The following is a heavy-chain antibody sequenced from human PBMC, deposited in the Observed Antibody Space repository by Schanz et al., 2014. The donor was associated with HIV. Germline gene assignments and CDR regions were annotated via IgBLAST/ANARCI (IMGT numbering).Heavy chain of an antibody. V-gene: IGHV3-33*01. Sequence: QVQLVESGGRVVQPGRSLRLSCAASGFTFSTYGMHWVRQAPGKGLEWVAVIWYDGSNKYYADSVKGRFTISRDNSKNTLYLQMNSLRAEDTAVYYCASGPLYYFDYWGQGTLVIVSS. J-gene: IGHJ4*02. CDR2: IWYDGSNK. CDR1: GFTFSTYG. CDR3: ASGPLYYFDY.